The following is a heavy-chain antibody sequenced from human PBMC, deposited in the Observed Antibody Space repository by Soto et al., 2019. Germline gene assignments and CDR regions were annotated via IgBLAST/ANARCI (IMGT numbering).Heavy chain of an antibody. J-gene: IGHJ4*02. V-gene: IGHV3-23*01. D-gene: IGHD5-12*01. Sequence: VQLLESGGGLVQPGGSLRLSCAASGFSFSSYAMVWVRRAPGKGLEWVSVISARGGSSYFADSVKGRFTIPRDNSKNVLSLEMNSLRADDTAIYFCAKGSIEYSASVDNWGQGTLVLVSS. CDR1: GFSFSSYA. CDR2: ISARGGSS. CDR3: AKGSIEYSASVDN.